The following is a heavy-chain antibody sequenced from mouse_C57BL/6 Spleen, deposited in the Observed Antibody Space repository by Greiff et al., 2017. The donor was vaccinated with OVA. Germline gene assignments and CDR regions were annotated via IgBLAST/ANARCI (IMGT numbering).Heavy chain of an antibody. CDR3: ARSTGTGYFDV. Sequence: QVQLQQSGAELVKPGASVRISCKASGYAFSSYWMNWVQPRPGTGLEWIGQIYPGDGDTNYNGKFKGKATLTADKSSSTAYMQLSSLTSEDSAVYFCARSTGTGYFDVWGTGTTVTVSS. J-gene: IGHJ1*03. V-gene: IGHV1-80*01. CDR1: GYAFSSYW. D-gene: IGHD4-1*01. CDR2: IYPGDGDT.